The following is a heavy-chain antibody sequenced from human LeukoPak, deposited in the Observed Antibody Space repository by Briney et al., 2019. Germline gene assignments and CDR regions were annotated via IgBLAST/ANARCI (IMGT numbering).Heavy chain of an antibody. J-gene: IGHJ6*03. D-gene: IGHD3-10*01. V-gene: IGHV4-38-2*01. CDR1: GYSISSGYY. CDR2: IYHSGST. Sequence: PSETLSLTCVVSGYSISSGYYWAWIRQPPGKGLELIGSIYHSGSTNYNPSLKSRVTISVDTSKNQFSLNLSSVAAADTAVYYCARARGYYYYMDVWGKGTTVTVSS. CDR3: ARARGYYYYMDV.